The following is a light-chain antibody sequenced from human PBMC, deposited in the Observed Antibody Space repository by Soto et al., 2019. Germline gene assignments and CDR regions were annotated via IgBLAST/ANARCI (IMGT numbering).Light chain of an antibody. J-gene: IGLJ1*01. CDR2: DVS. CDR3: SSFTTSSTLV. Sequence: QSALTQPASVSGSPGQPITISCTGTSSDVGSFDSVAWYQHNPGKAPKVMIYDVSNRPSGVSSRFSGSKSGNTASLSISGLQTEDEANYYCSSFTTSSTLVFGTGTKVTVL. V-gene: IGLV2-14*01. CDR1: SSDVGSFDS.